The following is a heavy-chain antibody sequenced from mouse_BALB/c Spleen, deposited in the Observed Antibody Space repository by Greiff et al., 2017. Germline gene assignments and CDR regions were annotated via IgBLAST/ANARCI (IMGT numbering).Heavy chain of an antibody. J-gene: IGHJ4*01. V-gene: IGHV2-9*02. CDR2: IWAGGST. CDR3: ARDRDTGAMDY. Sequence: VKVVESGPGLVAPSQSLSITCTVSGFSLTSYGVHWVRQPPGKGLEWLGVIWAGGSTNYNSALMSRLSISKDNSKSQVFLQMNSLQTDDTAMYYCARDRDTGAMDYWGQGTSVTVSS. D-gene: IGHD3-1*01. CDR1: GFSLTSYG.